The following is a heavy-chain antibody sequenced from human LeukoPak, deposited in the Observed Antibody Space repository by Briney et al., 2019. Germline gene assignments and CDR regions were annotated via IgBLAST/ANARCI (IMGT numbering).Heavy chain of an antibody. D-gene: IGHD1/OR15-1a*01. J-gene: IGHJ4*02. CDR3: ARYARGGRVTTAVDY. Sequence: GESLKISCKGFGYNFTSYWIGWVRQMPGKGLEWMGIIYPGDSDTRYSPSFEGHVTISADKSISTAYLQWSSLKASDTAMYYCARYARGGRVTTAVDYWGQGTLVTVSS. CDR2: IYPGDSDT. CDR1: GYNFTSYW. V-gene: IGHV5-51*01.